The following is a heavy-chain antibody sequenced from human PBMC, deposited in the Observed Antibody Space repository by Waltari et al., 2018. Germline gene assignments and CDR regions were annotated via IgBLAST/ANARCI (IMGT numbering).Heavy chain of an antibody. CDR2: ISSSSSYI. J-gene: IGHJ3*02. CDR1: GFTFSSYS. Sequence: EVQLVESGGGLVKPGGSLRLSCAASGFTFSSYSMNWVRQAPGKGLEWVSSISSSSSYIYYADSVKGRFTISRDNAKNSLYLQMNSLRAEDTAVYYCARDLPSGGAFDIWGQGTMVTVSS. V-gene: IGHV3-21*01. D-gene: IGHD6-25*01. CDR3: ARDLPSGGAFDI.